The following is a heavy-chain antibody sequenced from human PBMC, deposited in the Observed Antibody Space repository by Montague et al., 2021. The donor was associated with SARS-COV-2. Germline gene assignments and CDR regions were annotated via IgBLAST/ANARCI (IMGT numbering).Heavy chain of an antibody. CDR2: SYYRSKWYN. CDR1: GDSVAINNPT. Sequence: CAISGDSVAINNPTCSSNEQSPSLELQSIVVSYYRSKWYNDYAVSVKSRITINPDTSKNQFSLQLNSVTPEDTTVYYCARDLLTGYLPYYYYMDVWGKGTTVTVS. J-gene: IGHJ6*03. D-gene: IGHD3-9*01. CDR3: ARDLLTGYLPYYYYMDV. V-gene: IGHV6-1*01.